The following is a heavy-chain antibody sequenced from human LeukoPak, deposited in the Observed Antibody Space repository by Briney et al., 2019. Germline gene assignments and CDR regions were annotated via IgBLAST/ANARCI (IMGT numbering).Heavy chain of an antibody. Sequence: PSETLSLTCTVSGGSISSYYWSWIRQPPGKGLEWIGYIYYSGSTNYNPSLKSRVTISVDTSKNQFSLKLTSVTAADTAVYYCARGVGSGYTDDWGQGTLVAVSS. V-gene: IGHV4-59*01. CDR1: GGSISSYY. D-gene: IGHD3-22*01. J-gene: IGHJ4*02. CDR2: IYYSGST. CDR3: ARGVGSGYTDD.